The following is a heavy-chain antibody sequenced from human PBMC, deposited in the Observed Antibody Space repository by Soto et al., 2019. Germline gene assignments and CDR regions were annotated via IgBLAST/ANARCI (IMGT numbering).Heavy chain of an antibody. Sequence: EVQLVESGGPLVQPGGSLRVSCAASGFMFSAYWMSWVRQNPGKGLEWVATISGGASDKFYVDSVKGRFTISRDDAKNSVYLQMNSLRDEDTAVYFCVREDWHRFDSWGQGTLVTVSS. J-gene: IGHJ4*02. V-gene: IGHV3-7*01. CDR2: ISGGASDK. CDR1: GFMFSAYW. CDR3: VREDWHRFDS. D-gene: IGHD2-21*01.